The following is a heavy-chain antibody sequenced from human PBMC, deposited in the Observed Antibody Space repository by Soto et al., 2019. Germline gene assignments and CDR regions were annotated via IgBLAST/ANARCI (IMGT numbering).Heavy chain of an antibody. CDR1: GGSISSSSYY. Sequence: SETLSLTCTVSGGSISSSSYYWGWFRQPPGKGLEWIGSIYYSGSTYYNPSLKSRVTISVDTSKNQFSLQLSSVTAADTAVYYCARHGSNWNYCYYYGMDVWGQGATVTVSS. CDR3: ARHGSNWNYCYYYGMDV. D-gene: IGHD1-20*01. CDR2: IYYSGST. J-gene: IGHJ6*02. V-gene: IGHV4-39*01.